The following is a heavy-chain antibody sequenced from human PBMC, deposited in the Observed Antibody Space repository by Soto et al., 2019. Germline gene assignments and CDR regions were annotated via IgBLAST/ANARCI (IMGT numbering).Heavy chain of an antibody. CDR2: ISSNGGST. CDR3: AKEHYNGSSGFFYI. Sequence: GGSLRLSCSASGFTFSSYAMPWVRQAPGKGLEYVSAISSNGGSTYYADSVKGRFTISRDNSKNTLYLQMSSLRAEDTAVYDCAKEHYNGSSGFFYIWGKGALVTVSS. CDR1: GFTFSSYA. D-gene: IGHD3-22*01. V-gene: IGHV3-64D*06. J-gene: IGHJ4*02.